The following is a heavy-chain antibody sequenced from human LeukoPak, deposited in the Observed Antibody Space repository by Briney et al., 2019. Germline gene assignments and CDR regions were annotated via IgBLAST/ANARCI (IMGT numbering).Heavy chain of an antibody. CDR3: ARDVLSEYYFDY. CDR2: IIPIFGTA. Sequence: SVKVSCKASGGTFSSYAISWVRQAPGQGLEWMGGIIPIFGTANYAQKFQGRVTITADESTSTAYMELRSLRSDDTAVYYCARDVLSEYYFDYWGQGTLVTVSS. J-gene: IGHJ4*02. D-gene: IGHD2/OR15-2a*01. V-gene: IGHV1-69*13. CDR1: GGTFSSYA.